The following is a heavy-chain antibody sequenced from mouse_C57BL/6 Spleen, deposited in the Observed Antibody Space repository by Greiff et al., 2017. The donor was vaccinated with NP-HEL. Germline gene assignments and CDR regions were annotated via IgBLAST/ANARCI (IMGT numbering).Heavy chain of an antibody. CDR3: ARVYYDYDGPGY. Sequence: QVLLQQPGAELVKPGASVKLSCKASGYTFTSYWMHWVKQRPGQGLEWIGMIHPNSGSTNYNEKFKSKATLTVDKSSSTAYMQLSSLTSEDSAVYYCARVYYDYDGPGYWGQGTSVTVSS. J-gene: IGHJ4*01. D-gene: IGHD2-4*01. CDR2: IHPNSGST. CDR1: GYTFTSYW. V-gene: IGHV1-64*01.